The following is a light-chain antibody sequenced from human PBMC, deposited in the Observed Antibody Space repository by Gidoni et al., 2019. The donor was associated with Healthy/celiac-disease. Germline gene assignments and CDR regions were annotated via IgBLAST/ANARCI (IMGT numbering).Light chain of an antibody. V-gene: IGKV3-11*01. CDR3: QQRSNWPPWT. J-gene: IGKJ1*01. CDR1: QSVSSY. CDR2: DAS. Sequence: EIVLTQSPATLSLSPGERATLSCRASQSVSSYLACYQQKPVQAPRLLIYDASNRATGIPPMFSGSESVTDFTLTISSLEPEDFAVYYCQQRSNWPPWTFGQGTKVEIK.